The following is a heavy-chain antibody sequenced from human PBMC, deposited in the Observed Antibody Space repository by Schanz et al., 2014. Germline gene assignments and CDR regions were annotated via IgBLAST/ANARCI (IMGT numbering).Heavy chain of an antibody. CDR3: ASSGAGYSSSWALDY. D-gene: IGHD6-13*01. Sequence: QVQLVQSGAEMKKPGASVKVSCKASGYTFTGYYMHWVRQAPGQGLEWMGRIISILGIPNYAQKFQGRVTITADKSTFTAYMDVSSLRSEDTAVYYCASSGAGYSSSWALDYWGQGTLVTVSS. CDR1: GYTFTGYY. J-gene: IGHJ4*02. CDR2: IISILGIP. V-gene: IGHV1-69*09.